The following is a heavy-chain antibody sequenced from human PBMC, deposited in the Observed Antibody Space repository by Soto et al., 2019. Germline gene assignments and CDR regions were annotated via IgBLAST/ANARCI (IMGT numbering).Heavy chain of an antibody. CDR3: AKDRNYPRDKFHY. CDR1: GFTFSTYA. J-gene: IGHJ4*02. CDR2: ISANGQGI. Sequence: GGSLRLSCAASGFTFSTYALSWVRQAPGKGLEWVSAISANGQGIYYADSARGRFTISRDNSKNTIFLHMDSLRAEDTAVYYCAKDRNYPRDKFHYWGQGTLVTVSS. D-gene: IGHD1-7*01. V-gene: IGHV3-23*01.